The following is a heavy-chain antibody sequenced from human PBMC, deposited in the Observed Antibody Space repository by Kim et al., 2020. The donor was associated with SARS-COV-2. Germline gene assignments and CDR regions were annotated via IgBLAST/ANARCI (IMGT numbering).Heavy chain of an antibody. CDR2: IWYDGSNK. V-gene: IGHV3-33*01. J-gene: IGHJ4*02. D-gene: IGHD3-3*01. CDR3: ARGDDLWGGYSPVDY. CDR1: GFTFSSYG. Sequence: GGSLRLSCAASGFTFSSYGMHWVRQAPGKGLEWVAVIWYDGSNKYYADSVKGRFTISRDNSKNTLYLQMNSLRAEDTAVYYCARGDDLWGGYSPVDYWGQGTLLTVSS.